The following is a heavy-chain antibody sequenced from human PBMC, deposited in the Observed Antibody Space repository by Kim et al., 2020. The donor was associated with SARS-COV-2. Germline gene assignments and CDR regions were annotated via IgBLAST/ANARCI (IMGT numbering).Heavy chain of an antibody. V-gene: IGHV3-33*06. CDR1: GFTFSNYG. Sequence: GGSLRLSCAASGFTFSNYGMHWVRQAPGKGLEWVAIIWYDGSNKYYADSVKGRFTISRDNSKNTLYLQMNSLRAEDTAMYYCTKTREAAAHYYYYGMDVWGQGTTVTVSS. CDR3: TKTREAAAHYYYYGMDV. D-gene: IGHD6-13*01. CDR2: IWYDGSNK. J-gene: IGHJ6*02.